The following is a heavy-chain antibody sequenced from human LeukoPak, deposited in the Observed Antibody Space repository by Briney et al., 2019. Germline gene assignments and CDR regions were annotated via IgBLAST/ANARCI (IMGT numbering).Heavy chain of an antibody. J-gene: IGHJ5*02. CDR2: INHSGST. CDR3: ARGGVFTMVRGVISRSRWFDP. D-gene: IGHD3-10*01. Sequence: SETLSLTCAVYGGSFSGYYWSWIRQPPGKGLEWIGEINHSGSTNYNPSLKSRVTISVDTSKNRFSLKLSSVTAADTAVYYCARGGVFTMVRGVISRSRWFDPWGQGTLVTVSS. CDR1: GGSFSGYY. V-gene: IGHV4-34*01.